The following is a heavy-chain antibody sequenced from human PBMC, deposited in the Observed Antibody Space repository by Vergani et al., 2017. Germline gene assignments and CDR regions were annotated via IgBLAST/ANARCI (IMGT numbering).Heavy chain of an antibody. D-gene: IGHD6-6*01. V-gene: IGHV4-4*07. CDR2: IYTSGST. CDR3: ERDWGYSSSSEGGEWFDP. J-gene: IGHJ5*02. CDR1: GGSISSYY. Sequence: QVQLQESGPGLVKPSETLSLTCPVSGGSISSYYWSWIRQPAGKGLEWIGRIYTSGSTNYNPSLKSRVTMSVDTSKNQFSLKLSSVTAADTAVYYCERDWGYSSSSEGGEWFDPWGQGTLVTVSS.